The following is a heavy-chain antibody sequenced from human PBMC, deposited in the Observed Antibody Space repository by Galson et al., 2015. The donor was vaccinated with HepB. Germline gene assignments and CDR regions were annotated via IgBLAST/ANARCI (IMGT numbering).Heavy chain of an antibody. D-gene: IGHD2-15*01. CDR3: ARDLVGVAATLDY. J-gene: IGHJ4*02. CDR2: ISSSSSYI. Sequence: SCKASGFTFSSYSMNWVRQAPGKGLEWVSSISSSSSYIYYADSVKGRFTISRDNAKNSLYLQMNSLRAEDTAVYYCARDLVGVAATLDYWGQGTLVTVSS. V-gene: IGHV3-21*01. CDR1: GFTFSSYS.